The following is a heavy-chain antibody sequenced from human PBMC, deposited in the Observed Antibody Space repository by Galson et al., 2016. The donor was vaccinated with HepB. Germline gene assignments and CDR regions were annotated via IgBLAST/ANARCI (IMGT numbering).Heavy chain of an antibody. J-gene: IGHJ6*02. Sequence: SVKVSCKASGGTFSSHAVSWVRQAPGQGLEWVGGFIPFLATADYSQKFQGRVSITTDASTSTAYMNLSSLRSEDTAVYYCARQEPVVVVATRAHHYYAMDVWGQGTTVTVSS. CDR1: GGTFSSHA. D-gene: IGHD2-15*01. V-gene: IGHV1-69*05. CDR2: FIPFLATA. CDR3: ARQEPVVVVATRAHHYYAMDV.